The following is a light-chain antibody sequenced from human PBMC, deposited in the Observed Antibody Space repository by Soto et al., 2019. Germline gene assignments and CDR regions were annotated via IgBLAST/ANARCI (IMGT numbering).Light chain of an antibody. Sequence: QSVLTQPASVSGSPGQSITISCTGTSSDIGHYDYVSWYQQHPGKAPKLMISEVSHRPSGVSTRFSGSKSGNTASLTISGLQAEDEADYYCSSYTTSGTYVFGAGTKVTVL. CDR2: EVS. CDR3: SSYTTSGTYV. V-gene: IGLV2-14*01. CDR1: SSDIGHYDY. J-gene: IGLJ1*01.